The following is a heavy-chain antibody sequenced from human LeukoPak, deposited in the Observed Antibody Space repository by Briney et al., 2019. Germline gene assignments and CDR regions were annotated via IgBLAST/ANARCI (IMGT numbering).Heavy chain of an antibody. CDR3: ARGYYYDSSGYFYYYYMDV. J-gene: IGHJ6*03. V-gene: IGHV1-8*01. D-gene: IGHD3-22*01. Sequence: ASVKVSCKASGYTFTSYDINWVRQATGQGLEWMGWMNPNSGNTGYAQKFQGRVTMTRNTSISTAYMELSSLRSDDTAVYYCARGYYYDSSGYFYYYYMDVWGKGTTVTVSS. CDR1: GYTFTSYD. CDR2: MNPNSGNT.